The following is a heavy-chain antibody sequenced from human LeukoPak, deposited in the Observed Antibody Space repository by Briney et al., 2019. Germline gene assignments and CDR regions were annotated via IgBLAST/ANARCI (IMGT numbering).Heavy chain of an antibody. D-gene: IGHD3-3*01. J-gene: IGHJ4*02. V-gene: IGHV1-18*01. CDR2: ISAYNGNT. CDR3: ARDWVTIFGVVSPYYFDY. Sequence: ASVKVSCKASGGTFSSYAISWVRQAPGQGLEWMGWISAYNGNTNYAQKLQGRVTMTTDTSTSTAYMELRSLRSDDTAVYYCARDWVTIFGVVSPYYFDYWGQGTLVTVSS. CDR1: GGTFSSYA.